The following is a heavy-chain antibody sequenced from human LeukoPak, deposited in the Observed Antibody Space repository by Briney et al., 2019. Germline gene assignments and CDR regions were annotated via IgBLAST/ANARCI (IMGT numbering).Heavy chain of an antibody. CDR3: ARDARDYYDFWSGYLVDAFDI. J-gene: IGHJ3*02. V-gene: IGHV4-39*07. CDR1: GDSISSSSYY. CDR2: IYYSGST. Sequence: SETLSLTCTVSGDSISSSSYYWGWIRQPPGKGLEWIGSIYYSGSTYYNPSLKSRVTISVDTSKNQFSLKLSSVTAADTAVYYCARDARDYYDFWSGYLVDAFDIWGQGTMVTVSS. D-gene: IGHD3-3*01.